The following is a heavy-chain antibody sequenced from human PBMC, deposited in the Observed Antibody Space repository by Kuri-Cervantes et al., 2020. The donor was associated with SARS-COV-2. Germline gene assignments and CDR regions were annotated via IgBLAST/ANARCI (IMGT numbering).Heavy chain of an antibody. CDR3: VRDGDHWNFDY. D-gene: IGHD1-1*01. Sequence: GESLKISCAASGFTFSGHWIHWVRQAPGRGLEWVSAISGSGGSTYYADSVKGRFTISRDNAKNMLFLQMNSLRAEDTAVYYCVRDGDHWNFDYWGQGTLVTVSS. J-gene: IGHJ4*02. CDR2: ISGSGGST. CDR1: GFTFSGHW. V-gene: IGHV3-74*01.